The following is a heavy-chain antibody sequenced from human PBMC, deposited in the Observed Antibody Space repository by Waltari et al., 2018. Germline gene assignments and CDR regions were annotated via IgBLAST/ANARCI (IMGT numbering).Heavy chain of an antibody. D-gene: IGHD2-8*02. CDR3: ARPGGSQYGGVFDI. Sequence: QVQLQESGPGLVKPSETLSLTSTVSRGPISSDYWSWIRQPPGKGMEWIGYIYYSGSTLSNPSLTSRVVLSVDTSKNQFARMLGAVSAADPSVSYCARPGGSQYGGVFDIWGQCTMFTVSS. CDR1: RGPISSDY. CDR2: IYYSGST. V-gene: IGHV4-59*01. J-gene: IGHJ3*02.